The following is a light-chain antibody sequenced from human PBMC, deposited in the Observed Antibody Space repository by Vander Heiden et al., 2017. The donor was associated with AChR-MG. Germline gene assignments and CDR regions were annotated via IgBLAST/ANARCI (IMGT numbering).Light chain of an antibody. CDR1: QSISSY. CDR2: AIS. V-gene: IGKV1-39*01. Sequence: DIQMTQSPSSLSASVEDRVTITCRASQSISSYLNWYQQKPGKAPSLLIYAISNLQSGVPSRFSGSGSGTDFTLTISSLQPEDFATYYCQQGYNSPRTFGQGTKVEIK. CDR3: QQGYNSPRT. J-gene: IGKJ1*01.